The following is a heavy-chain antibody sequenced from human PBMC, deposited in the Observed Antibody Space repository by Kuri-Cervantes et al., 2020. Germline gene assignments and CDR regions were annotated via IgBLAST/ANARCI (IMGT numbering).Heavy chain of an antibody. CDR1: GGSISSSNW. V-gene: IGHV4-4*02. Sequence: GSLRLSCAVSGGSISSSNWWGWVRQPPGKGLEWIGEIYHSGSTNYNPSLKSRVTISVDKSKNQFSLKLSSMTAADTAVYYCARWSLADPNLELWGRGTLVTVSS. J-gene: IGHJ2*01. CDR3: ARWSLADPNLEL. CDR2: IYHSGST. D-gene: IGHD6-13*01.